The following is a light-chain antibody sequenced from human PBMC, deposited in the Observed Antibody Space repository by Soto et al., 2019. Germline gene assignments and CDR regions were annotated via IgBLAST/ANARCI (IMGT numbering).Light chain of an antibody. J-gene: IGKJ1*01. CDR3: QQYNNWLWT. V-gene: IGKV3-15*01. CDR1: QSVSSN. Sequence: ELFLAHSPGTLAVSPGERATLSCVASQSVSSNSSWYQQKPGQAPRLLIDDASSRATGIPARCSGSGSGEEFTLTISRQQSEDFAVYCCQQYNNWLWTFGQGTKVDIK. CDR2: DAS.